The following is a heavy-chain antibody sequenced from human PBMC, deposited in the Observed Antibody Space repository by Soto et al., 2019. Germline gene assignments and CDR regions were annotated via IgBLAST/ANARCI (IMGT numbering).Heavy chain of an antibody. Sequence: QVQLQQSGPGLVKPSQTLSLTCAISGDSVSSNSAAWNWIRQSPSRGLEWLGRAYYRSQWYYDSAVFVRSRITAIPATSKNQFSLQLSSVTPEDTAVYFCTKQKGDSRTYNGMDVWGQGTTVIVSS. CDR3: TKQKGDSRTYNGMDV. CDR2: AYYRSQWYY. CDR1: GDSVSSNSAA. J-gene: IGHJ6*02. V-gene: IGHV6-1*01. D-gene: IGHD2-21*02.